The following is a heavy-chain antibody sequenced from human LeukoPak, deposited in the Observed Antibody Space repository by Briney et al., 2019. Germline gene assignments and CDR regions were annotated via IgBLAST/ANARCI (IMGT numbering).Heavy chain of an antibody. CDR3: AKDDRLGRYYDILTGYSPDY. V-gene: IGHV3-30*18. D-gene: IGHD3-9*01. CDR2: ISYDGSNK. CDR1: GFTFSSYG. Sequence: GGSLRFSCAASGFTFSSYGMHWDRQAPGKGLEWVAVISYDGSNKYYADSVKGRFTISRDNSKNTLYLQMNSLRAEDTAVYYCAKDDRLGRYYDILTGYSPDYWGQGTLVTVSS. J-gene: IGHJ4*02.